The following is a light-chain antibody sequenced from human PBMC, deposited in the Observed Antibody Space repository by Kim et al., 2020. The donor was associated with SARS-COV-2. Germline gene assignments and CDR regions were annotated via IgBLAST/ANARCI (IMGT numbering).Light chain of an antibody. V-gene: IGKV3-11*01. CDR2: NAS. J-gene: IGKJ5*01. CDR3: QQRRKSIT. CDR1: QSVDGY. Sequence: ALTPGGGATLCCGAHQSVDGYFAWLQQKPGPAPGLLISNASNRAAGAPGRCSGSGSGTDFTLTISSLEPEDFAVYYCQQRRKSITFGQGTQLEIK.